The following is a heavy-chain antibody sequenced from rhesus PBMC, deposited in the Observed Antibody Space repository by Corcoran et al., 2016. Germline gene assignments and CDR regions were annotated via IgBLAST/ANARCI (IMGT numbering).Heavy chain of an antibody. CDR2: ISGSGTHT. CDR3: ARDLKT. V-gene: IGHV4S10*01. J-gene: IGHJ4*01. Sequence: QVQLQESGPGVVKPSETLSPTCAVSGGSISNSYWWTWIRQPPGKGLEWIGYISGSGTHTNYNPSLKSRVTISKDTSNTQFSLKLNSVTAAGTAVYYCARDLKTWGQGVLVTVSA. CDR1: GGSISNSYW.